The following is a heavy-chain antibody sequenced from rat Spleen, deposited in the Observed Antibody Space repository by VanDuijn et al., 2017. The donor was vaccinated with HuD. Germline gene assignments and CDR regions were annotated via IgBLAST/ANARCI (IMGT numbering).Heavy chain of an antibody. J-gene: IGHJ3*01. CDR1: EFTFSNYV. D-gene: IGHD1-11*01. CDR2: ISTGGGNT. Sequence: EVQLVESGGGLVQPGRSLKLSCAASEFTFSNYVISWVRQAPTKGLEWVASISTGGGNTFYRGSVKGRFAISRDNSKTTLYLQMDSLRSEDTATYYCARHGYGGYTNWFAYWGQGTLVTVSS. V-gene: IGHV5S13*01. CDR3: ARHGYGGYTNWFAY.